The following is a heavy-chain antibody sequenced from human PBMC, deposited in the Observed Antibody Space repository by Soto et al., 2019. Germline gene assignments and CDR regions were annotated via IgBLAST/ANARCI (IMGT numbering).Heavy chain of an antibody. J-gene: IGHJ4*02. D-gene: IGHD3-10*01. CDR1: GGSISSSNSY. CDR3: ARHVEDYFGPLDC. Sequence: SETLSLTCTVSGGSISSSNSYCGWIRQPPGKGLEWIGTIYYSGSTYYNPSLKSRLTMSVDTSTNHFSLKLTSVTAADTAVYYCARHVEDYFGPLDCWGQGTLVTVSS. CDR2: IYYSGST. V-gene: IGHV4-39*01.